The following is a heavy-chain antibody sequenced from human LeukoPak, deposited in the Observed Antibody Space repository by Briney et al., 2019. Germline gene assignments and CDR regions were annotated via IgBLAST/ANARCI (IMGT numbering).Heavy chain of an antibody. Sequence: GGSLRLSCAASGFTFAGYAMTWVRQAPGKGLEWVSAISGSGDSTYYADSVKGRFTISRDNAKNSLYLQMNSLRAEDTAVYYCARGVGSSWPFDYWGQGTLVTVSS. V-gene: IGHV3-23*01. CDR2: ISGSGDST. CDR1: GFTFAGYA. D-gene: IGHD6-13*01. CDR3: ARGVGSSWPFDY. J-gene: IGHJ4*02.